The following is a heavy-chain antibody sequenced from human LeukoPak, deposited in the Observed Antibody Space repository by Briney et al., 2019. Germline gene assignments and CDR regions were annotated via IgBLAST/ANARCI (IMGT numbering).Heavy chain of an antibody. CDR3: AREVNEKHDAFDM. J-gene: IGHJ3*02. V-gene: IGHV4-4*07. CDR1: SVSINVYY. Sequence: PSETLSLTCSISSVSINVYYWSWIRQSAGKGLEWLGRFYFSGSSDYNPSLKSRVSMSIDTSQNHFYLRLTSVTAADTGVYFCAREVNEKHDAFDMWGQGAMVAVSS. CDR2: FYFSGSS. D-gene: IGHD2-8*01.